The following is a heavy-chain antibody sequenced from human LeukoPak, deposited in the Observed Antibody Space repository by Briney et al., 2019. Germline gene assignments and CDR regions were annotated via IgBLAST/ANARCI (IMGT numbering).Heavy chain of an antibody. J-gene: IGHJ4*02. D-gene: IGHD6-19*01. CDR2: ISAYNGNK. Sequence: AAVKVSCKASGYTFTSYGISWVGQAPGQGGEGRGWISAYNGNKNNEQKLQGRVTIITDPSTSTAYMQLRSLRSDDTAVYYCARDVAFIAVASGYWGQGTLVTVSS. V-gene: IGHV1-18*04. CDR3: ARDVAFIAVASGY. CDR1: GYTFTSYG.